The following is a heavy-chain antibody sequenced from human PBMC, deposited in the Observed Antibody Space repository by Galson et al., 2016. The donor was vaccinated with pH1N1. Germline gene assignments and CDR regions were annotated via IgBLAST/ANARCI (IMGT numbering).Heavy chain of an antibody. Sequence: LSLTCTVSGGSLSSSSYYWGWIRQPPGKGLEWIANIYYSGSTYYNPSLKSRVTISVDTSKNQFSLKLSSVTAADTAVYYCARTRGFDAFDIWGQGTMVTVSS. CDR1: GGSLSSSSYY. CDR3: ARTRGFDAFDI. D-gene: IGHD3-10*01. CDR2: IYYSGST. J-gene: IGHJ3*02. V-gene: IGHV4-39*01.